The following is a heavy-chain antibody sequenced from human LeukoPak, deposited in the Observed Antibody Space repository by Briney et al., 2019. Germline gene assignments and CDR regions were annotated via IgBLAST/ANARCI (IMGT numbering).Heavy chain of an antibody. CDR2: IRYDGSNK. V-gene: IGHV3-30*02. CDR1: RFTFSSYG. J-gene: IGHJ4*02. D-gene: IGHD3-10*01. CDR3: AKDAGSYSFDY. Sequence: GGSLRLSCTASRFTFSSYGMHWVRQAPGKGLEWVTFIRYDGSNKYYADSVKGRFTISRDSSKNTLYLQMISLRAEDTAVYYCAKDAGSYSFDYWGQGTLVTVSS.